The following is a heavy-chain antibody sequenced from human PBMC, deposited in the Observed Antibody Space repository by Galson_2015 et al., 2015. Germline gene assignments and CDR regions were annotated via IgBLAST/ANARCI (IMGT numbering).Heavy chain of an antibody. CDR3: ARHVSPAIAAAGTGAFDI. CDR2: IYPGDSDT. V-gene: IGHV5-51*01. CDR1: GYSFTSYW. D-gene: IGHD6-13*01. Sequence: QSGAEVKKPGESLKISCTGSGYSFTSYWIGWVRQMPGKGLECMGIIYPGDSDTKYSPSFEGQVTISADKSTSTAYLQWSSLKASDTAMYFCARHVSPAIAAAGTGAFDIWGQGTMVTVSS. J-gene: IGHJ3*02.